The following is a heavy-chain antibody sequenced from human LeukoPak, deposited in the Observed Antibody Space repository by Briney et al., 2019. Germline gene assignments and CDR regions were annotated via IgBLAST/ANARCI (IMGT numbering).Heavy chain of an antibody. CDR1: GGSISSSNW. CDR3: AREPPRYSSSWYTFDY. V-gene: IGHV4-4*02. CDR2: IYHSGST. Sequence: PSETLSLTCAVSGGSISSSNWWSWVRQPPGKGLEWIGEIYHSGSTNYNPSLKSRVTISVDKSKNQFSLKLSSVTAADTAVYYCAREPPRYSSSWYTFDYWGQGTLVTVSS. J-gene: IGHJ4*02. D-gene: IGHD6-13*01.